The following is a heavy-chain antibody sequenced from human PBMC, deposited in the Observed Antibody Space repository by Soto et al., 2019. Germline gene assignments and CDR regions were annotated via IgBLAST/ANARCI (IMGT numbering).Heavy chain of an antibody. J-gene: IGHJ4*02. CDR3: ARSYGSGSRPFDY. CDR2: IIPILSMS. D-gene: IGHD3-10*01. Sequence: QVQLVQSGAAVKNPGSSVRVSCKASGGTFSSYTLNWVRQAPGQGLEWMGRIIPILSMSTYAQKFQGRVSIIAEKSTTTAYMTLSSLRSDDTAIYYCARSYGSGSRPFDYWGQGTLVTVSS. V-gene: IGHV1-69*02. CDR1: GGTFSSYT.